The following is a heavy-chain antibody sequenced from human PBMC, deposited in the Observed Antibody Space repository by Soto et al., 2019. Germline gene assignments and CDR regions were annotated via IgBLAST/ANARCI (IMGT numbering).Heavy chain of an antibody. J-gene: IGHJ4*02. V-gene: IGHV1-18*04. CDR2: ISAYNGNT. CDR1: GYTFTSYG. CDR3: ARDTLGYCSSTSCYGNPTQFDY. D-gene: IGHD2-2*01. Sequence: GASVKVSCKASGYTFTSYGISWVRQAPGQGLEWMGWISAYNGNTNYAQKLQGRVTMTTDTSTSTAYMELRSLRSDDTAVYYCARDTLGYCSSTSCYGNPTQFDYWGQGTLVTVSS.